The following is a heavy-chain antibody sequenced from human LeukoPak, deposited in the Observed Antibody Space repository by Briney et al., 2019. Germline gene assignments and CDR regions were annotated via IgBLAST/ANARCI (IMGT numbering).Heavy chain of an antibody. CDR2: IYPGDSDT. J-gene: IGHJ3*02. V-gene: IGHV5-51*01. Sequence: GESLKISCKASGYTFTSYWIGWVRQMPGKGLEWMGLIYPGDSDTRYSPSFQGQVTISADKSISTAYLQWSSLKASDTARYYCAIPARCSGGSCYSRDAFDIWGLGTMVIVSS. D-gene: IGHD2-15*01. CDR3: AIPARCSGGSCYSRDAFDI. CDR1: GYTFTSYW.